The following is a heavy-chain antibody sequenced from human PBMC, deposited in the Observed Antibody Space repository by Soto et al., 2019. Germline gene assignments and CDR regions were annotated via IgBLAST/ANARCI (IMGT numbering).Heavy chain of an antibody. D-gene: IGHD6-13*01. V-gene: IGHV3-9*01. CDR2: IRWNSGSI. Sequence: EVQLVESGGGLVQPGRSLRLSCAASGFTFDDYAMHWVRQAPGKGLEWVSGIRWNSGSIGYADSGKGRFTISRDNAKNSLYLQMNSLRAEDTALYYCAKGLYSSSWYWPAQHGGQGTLVTVSS. J-gene: IGHJ1*01. CDR1: GFTFDDYA. CDR3: AKGLYSSSWYWPAQH.